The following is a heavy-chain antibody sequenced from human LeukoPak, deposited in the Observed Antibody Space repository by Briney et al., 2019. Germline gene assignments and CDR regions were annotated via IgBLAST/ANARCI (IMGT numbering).Heavy chain of an antibody. CDR2: ISSSSSYT. J-gene: IGHJ4*02. Sequence: GGSLRLSCAASGFTFSDYYMSWIRQAPGKGLEWVSYISSSSSYTNYADPVKGRFTISRDNAKNSLYLQMNGLRAEDTAVYYCARDPRIAVDYWGQGTLVTVSS. V-gene: IGHV3-11*06. D-gene: IGHD6-13*01. CDR1: GFTFSDYY. CDR3: ARDPRIAVDY.